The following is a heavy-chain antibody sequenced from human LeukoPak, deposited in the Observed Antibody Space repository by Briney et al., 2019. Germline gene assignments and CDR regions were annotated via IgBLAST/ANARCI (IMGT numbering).Heavy chain of an antibody. V-gene: IGHV3-23*01. J-gene: IGHJ4*02. CDR2: ISGSGRTT. D-gene: IGHD4-4*01. CDR1: GFTFNSYA. Sequence: GGSLRLSCVASGFTFNSYAMNWVRQAPGKGLEWVSIISGSGRTTFYADSVKGRFTISRDNSMNTLYLQMNSLSAEDTAIYYCAKAFTTEITRFFENWGQGAQVTVSS. CDR3: AKAFTTEITRFFEN.